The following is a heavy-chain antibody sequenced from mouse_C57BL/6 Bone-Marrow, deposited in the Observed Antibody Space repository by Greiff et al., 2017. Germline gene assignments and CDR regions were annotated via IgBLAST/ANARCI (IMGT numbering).Heavy chain of an antibody. V-gene: IGHV10-1*01. CDR2: IRSKSNNYAT. CDR1: GFSFNTYA. D-gene: IGHD4-1*01. Sequence: EVQRVESGGGLVQPKGSLKLSCAASGFSFNTYAMNWVRQAPGKGLEWVARIRSKSNNYATYYADSVKDRFTISRDDSESMLYLQMNNLKTEDTAMYYCVGQEYWGFAVWGKGTLVTVSA. J-gene: IGHJ3*01. CDR3: VGQEYWGFAV.